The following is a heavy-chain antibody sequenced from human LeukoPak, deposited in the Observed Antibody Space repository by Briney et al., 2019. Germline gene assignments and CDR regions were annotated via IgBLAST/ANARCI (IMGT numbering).Heavy chain of an antibody. CDR1: GFTFSSYW. D-gene: IGHD6-6*01. CDR3: ARDLVEYSSSAGDY. Sequence: GGSLRLSCAASGFTFSSYWMSWVRQAPGKWLEWVANIKQDGSEKYYVDSVKGRFTISRDNAKNSLYLQMNSLRAEDTAVYYCARDLVEYSSSAGDYWGQGTLVTVSS. CDR2: IKQDGSEK. V-gene: IGHV3-7*01. J-gene: IGHJ4*02.